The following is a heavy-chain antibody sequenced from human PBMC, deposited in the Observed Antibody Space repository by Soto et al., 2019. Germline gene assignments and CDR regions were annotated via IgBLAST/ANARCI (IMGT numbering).Heavy chain of an antibody. CDR2: IIPIFGTA. CDR3: AREYFIAAAGDSNWFDP. Sequence: SVKVSCKASGGTFSSYAISWVRQAPGQGLEWMGGIIPIFGTANYAQKFQGRVTITADESTSTAYMELSSLRSEDTAVYYCAREYFIAAAGDSNWFDPWGQGTLVTVSS. J-gene: IGHJ5*02. CDR1: GGTFSSYA. V-gene: IGHV1-69*13. D-gene: IGHD6-13*01.